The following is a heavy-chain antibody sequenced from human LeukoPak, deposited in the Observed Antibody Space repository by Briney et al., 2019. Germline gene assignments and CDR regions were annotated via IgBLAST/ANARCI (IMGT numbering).Heavy chain of an antibody. CDR3: ARVSGSYYSLNLGY. D-gene: IGHD1-26*01. CDR1: GYTFTGYY. J-gene: IGHJ4*02. V-gene: IGHV1-2*02. CDR2: INPNSGGT. Sequence: GASVKVSRKASGYTFTGYYMHWVRQAPGQGLEWMGWINPNSGGTNYAQKFQGRVTMTRDTSISTAYMELSRLRSDDTAVYYCARVSGSYYSLNLGYWGQGTLVTVSS.